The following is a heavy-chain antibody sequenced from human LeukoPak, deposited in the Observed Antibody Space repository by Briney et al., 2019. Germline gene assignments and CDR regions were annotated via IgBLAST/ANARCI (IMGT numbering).Heavy chain of an antibody. CDR1: VGSISSGSYY. D-gene: IGHD6-13*01. V-gene: IGHV4-61*02. CDR2: IYTSGST. Sequence: SETLSLTCTVSVGSISSGSYYWSWIRQPAGKGLEWIGRIYTSGSTNYNPSLKSRVTISVDTSKNQFSLKLSSVTAADTAVYYCAREGPRAYSSSWYFDYWGQGTLVTVSS. J-gene: IGHJ4*02. CDR3: AREGPRAYSSSWYFDY.